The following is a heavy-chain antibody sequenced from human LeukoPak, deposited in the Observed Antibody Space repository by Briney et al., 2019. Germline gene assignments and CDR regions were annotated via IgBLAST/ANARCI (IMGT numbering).Heavy chain of an antibody. Sequence: GRSLRLSCAASKFTFNNYAMHWVRQAPGKGLEWVSIISSDGSNKYYADSVKGRFTISRDNAKNSLYLQMNSLRAEDTAVYYCARVDPGSYLMFYYVDFWGQGTLVTVSS. V-gene: IGHV3-30*04. D-gene: IGHD3-10*01. J-gene: IGHJ4*02. CDR2: ISSDGSNK. CDR3: ARVDPGSYLMFYYVDF. CDR1: KFTFNNYA.